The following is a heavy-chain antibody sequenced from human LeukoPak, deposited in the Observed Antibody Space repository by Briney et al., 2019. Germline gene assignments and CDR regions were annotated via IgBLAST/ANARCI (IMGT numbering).Heavy chain of an antibody. CDR1: GGSISSSSYY. Sequence: PSETLSLTCTVSGGSISSSSYYWGWIRQPPGKGLEWIGSIYYSGSSYYNPSLKSRVTISVDTSKNQFSLKLSSVTAADTAVYYCARDSGYCSSTSCYHWFDPWGQGTLVTVSS. V-gene: IGHV4-39*07. CDR3: ARDSGYCSSTSCYHWFDP. J-gene: IGHJ5*02. CDR2: IYYSGSS. D-gene: IGHD2-2*01.